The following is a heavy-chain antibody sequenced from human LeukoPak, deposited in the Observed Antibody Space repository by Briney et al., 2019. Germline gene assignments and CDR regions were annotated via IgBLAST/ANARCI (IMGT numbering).Heavy chain of an antibody. CDR3: ARVQPRSYGSGIFPNWFDP. CDR2: IYYSGST. CDR1: GGSISSYY. Sequence: SETLSLTCTVSGGSISSYYWGWIRQPPGKGLEWIGSIYYSGSTYYNPSLKSRVTISVDTSKNQFSLKLSSVTAADTAVYYCARVQPRSYGSGIFPNWFDPWGQGTLVTVSS. V-gene: IGHV4-39*07. J-gene: IGHJ5*02. D-gene: IGHD3-10*01.